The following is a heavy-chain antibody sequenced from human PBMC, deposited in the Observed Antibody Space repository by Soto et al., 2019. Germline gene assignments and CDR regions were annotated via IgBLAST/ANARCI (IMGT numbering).Heavy chain of an antibody. CDR2: IWYDGSNK. V-gene: IGHV3-33*01. J-gene: IGHJ4*02. D-gene: IGHD5-12*01. CDR1: GFTFSSYG. Sequence: GGSLRLSCAASGFTFSSYGMHWVRQAPGKGLEWVAVIWYDGSNKYYADSVKGRFTISRDNSKNTLYLQMNSLRAEDTAVYYCARDQARGQWLRPHGYYFDYWGQGTLVTVSS. CDR3: ARDQARGQWLRPHGYYFDY.